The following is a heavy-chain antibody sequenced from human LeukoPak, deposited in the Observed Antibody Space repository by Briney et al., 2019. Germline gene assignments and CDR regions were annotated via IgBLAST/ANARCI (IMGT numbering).Heavy chain of an antibody. CDR2: IYYSGST. CDR1: GGSISSSSYY. CDR3: ARGTHYYGSGSYYSHP. J-gene: IGHJ5*02. D-gene: IGHD3-10*01. Sequence: SETLSLTCTVSGGSISSSSYYWGWIRQPPGKGLEWIGSIYYSGSTYYNPSLKSRVTISVDTSKNQFSLKLSSVTAADTAVYYCARGTHYYGSGSYYSHPWGQGTLVTVSS. V-gene: IGHV4-39*07.